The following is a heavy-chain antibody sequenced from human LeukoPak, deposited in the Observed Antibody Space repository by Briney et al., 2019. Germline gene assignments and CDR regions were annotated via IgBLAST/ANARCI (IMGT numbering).Heavy chain of an antibody. CDR1: GFTFSTYA. CDR2: ITGSGGET. J-gene: IGHJ3*02. V-gene: IGHV3-23*01. Sequence: GGSLRLSCVASGFTFSTYAMSWVRQAPGKGLEWVSAITGSGGETWNADSVRGRFTISRDNSKNTLYLQMNSLRAEDTAVYYCAKDPYCSGGSCFQYAFDIWGQGTMVTVSS. D-gene: IGHD2-15*01. CDR3: AKDPYCSGGSCFQYAFDI.